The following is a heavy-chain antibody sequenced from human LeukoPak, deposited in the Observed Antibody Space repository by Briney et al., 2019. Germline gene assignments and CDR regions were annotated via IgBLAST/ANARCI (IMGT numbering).Heavy chain of an antibody. CDR1: GYTFTGYY. Sequence: ASVKVSCKTSGYTFTGYYLHWVRQAPGQGLEWMGWINPNSGDTGYAQKFQGRVTMTRDTSITTAYMEVTRLTSDDTAVYYCARDDSYGDTGQFEYWGQGTLATVS. V-gene: IGHV1-2*02. CDR2: INPNSGDT. J-gene: IGHJ4*02. D-gene: IGHD4-17*01. CDR3: ARDDSYGDTGQFEY.